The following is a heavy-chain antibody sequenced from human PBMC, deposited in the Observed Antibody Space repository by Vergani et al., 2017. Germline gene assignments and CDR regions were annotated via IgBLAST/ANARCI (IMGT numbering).Heavy chain of an antibody. CDR1: GGSFTSYH. CDR2: VEHTGRP. J-gene: IGHJ6*02. D-gene: IGHD4-11*01. Sequence: QVQLQQWGGGLLKPSETLSLTFVVYGGSFTSYHWTWIPPSPWAGLELVGDVEHTGRPDYNSSLKSRLTMSVDKSRNQFSLTLNSATATDTAIYFCARVNTETNGHLYDYYGMDVWGQGTAVTVS. CDR3: ARVNTETNGHLYDYYGMDV. V-gene: IGHV4-34*01.